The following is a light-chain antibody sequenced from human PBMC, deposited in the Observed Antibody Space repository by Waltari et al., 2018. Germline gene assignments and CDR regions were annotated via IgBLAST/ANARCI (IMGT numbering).Light chain of an antibody. J-gene: IGLJ2*01. CDR2: QDF. CDR3: YSAADNRLL. V-gene: IGLV3-27*01. Sequence: SYELTQPSSESVSQGQTATITCSGDVLAKGYVRWFVQRPGQAPVLVIYQDFERPSGIPERFSGSRSGTTVTLTISGAQVEDEAEYYCYSAADNRLLFGGGTNLTVL. CDR1: VLAKGY.